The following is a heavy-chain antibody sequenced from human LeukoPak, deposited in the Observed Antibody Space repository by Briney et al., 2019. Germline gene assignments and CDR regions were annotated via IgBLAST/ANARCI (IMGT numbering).Heavy chain of an antibody. CDR2: ISSSSTI. CDR3: ASLREPGYYYYYYMDV. Sequence: HPGGSLRLSCAASGFTFSSYSMNWVRQAPGKGLEWVSYISSSSTIYYADSVKGRFTISRDNAKNSLYLQMNSLRAEDTAVYYCASLREPGYYYYYYMDVWGKGTTVTVSS. J-gene: IGHJ6*03. D-gene: IGHD1-14*01. CDR1: GFTFSSYS. V-gene: IGHV3-48*04.